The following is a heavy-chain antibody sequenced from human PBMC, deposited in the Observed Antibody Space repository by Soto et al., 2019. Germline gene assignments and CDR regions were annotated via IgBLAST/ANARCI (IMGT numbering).Heavy chain of an antibody. CDR3: ARSRAEVYGDY. J-gene: IGHJ4*02. Sequence: QVQLVESGGGVVQPGRSLRLSCAASGFTFGSYGMHWVRQAPGKGLEWVTIKWYDGSNKYYADSVKGRFTISRDNSKNPLYLQMSGLSAEGTAVYCCARSRAEVYGDYWGQGSLVTVSP. CDR1: GFTFGSYG. CDR2: KWYDGSNK. D-gene: IGHD1-20*01. V-gene: IGHV3-33*01.